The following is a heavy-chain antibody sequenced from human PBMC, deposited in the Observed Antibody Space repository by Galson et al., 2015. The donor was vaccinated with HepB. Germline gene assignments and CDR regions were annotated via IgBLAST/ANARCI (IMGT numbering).Heavy chain of an antibody. V-gene: IGHV1-18*01. J-gene: IGHJ5*02. CDR1: GYTFINYG. Sequence: SVKVSCKASGYTFINYGISWVRQAPGQGLEWMGWISAYNGNTDYAQNLQGRVTMTTDTSRTAYMELRSLRSDDTAVYYCARDHGFGELLPDPWGQGTLVTVSS. D-gene: IGHD3-10*01. CDR2: ISAYNGNT. CDR3: ARDHGFGELLPDP.